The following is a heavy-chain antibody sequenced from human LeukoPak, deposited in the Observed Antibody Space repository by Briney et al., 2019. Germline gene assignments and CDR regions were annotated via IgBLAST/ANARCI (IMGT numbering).Heavy chain of an antibody. CDR3: ARGWDYDSGGRPTAYVY. V-gene: IGHV1-69*13. CDR2: IIPLFGTA. Sequence: SVKVSCKASGGTFSNYAINWVRQAPGPGLEWMGGIIPLFGTANYAQKFQGRVTTTADESTSTVYMELNSLKSEDTAVYYCARGWDYDSGGRPTAYVYWGQGTLVTVSS. CDR1: GGTFSNYA. J-gene: IGHJ4*02. D-gene: IGHD3-22*01.